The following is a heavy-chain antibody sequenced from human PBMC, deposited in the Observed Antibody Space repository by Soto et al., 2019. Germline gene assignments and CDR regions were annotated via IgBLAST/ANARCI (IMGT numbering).Heavy chain of an antibody. CDR2: MNPNSGNT. CDR3: ARDIFWGAFGKSKSLAP. CDR1: GYTFTSYD. Sequence: GASGKVSCKASGYTFTSYDINWVRQATGQGLEWMGWMNPNSGNTGYAQKFQGRVTMTRNTSISTAYMELSSLRSEDTAVCFCARDIFWGAFGKSKSLAPWGQGTVVTVSS. D-gene: IGHD3-9*01. V-gene: IGHV1-8*01. J-gene: IGHJ5*02.